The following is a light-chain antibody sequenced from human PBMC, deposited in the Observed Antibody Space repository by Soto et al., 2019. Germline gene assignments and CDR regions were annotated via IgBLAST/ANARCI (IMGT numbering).Light chain of an antibody. CDR3: QQYGSSPGT. V-gene: IGKV3-20*01. CDR1: QSVSSNY. CDR2: GAS. Sequence: EIVLTQSPGTLSLSPGERATLSCRASQSVSSNYLGWFQQKPGQAPRLLIFGASYRYTGIPDRFSGSGSGTDFTLTISRLEPEDFAMYYCQQYGSSPGTFGQGTKVEVK. J-gene: IGKJ1*01.